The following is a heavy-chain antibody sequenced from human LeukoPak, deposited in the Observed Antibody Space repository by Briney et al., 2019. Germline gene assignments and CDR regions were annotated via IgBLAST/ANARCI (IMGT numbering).Heavy chain of an antibody. CDR1: GGSISSYY. D-gene: IGHD3-22*01. CDR3: ARRTRDYYDSSGQGSIFDY. V-gene: IGHV4-34*01. CDR2: INHSGST. J-gene: IGHJ4*02. Sequence: PSETLSLTCTVSGGSISSYYWSWIRQPPGKGLEWIGEINHSGSTNYNPSLKSRVTISVDTSKNQFSLKLSSVTAADTAVYYCARRTRDYYDSSGQGSIFDYWGQGTLVTVSS.